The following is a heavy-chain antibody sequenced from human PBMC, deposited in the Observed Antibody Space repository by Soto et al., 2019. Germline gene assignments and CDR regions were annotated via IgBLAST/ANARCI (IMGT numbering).Heavy chain of an antibody. Sequence: GGSLRLSCAASGFTVSSNYMSWVRQAPGKGLEWVSVIYSGGSTYYADSVKGRFTISRHNSKNTSYLQMNSLRAEDTAVYYCARDPWLSSSGWNDAFDIWGQGTMVTVSS. CDR3: ARDPWLSSSGWNDAFDI. CDR2: IYSGGST. J-gene: IGHJ3*02. D-gene: IGHD6-19*01. V-gene: IGHV3-53*04. CDR1: GFTVSSNY.